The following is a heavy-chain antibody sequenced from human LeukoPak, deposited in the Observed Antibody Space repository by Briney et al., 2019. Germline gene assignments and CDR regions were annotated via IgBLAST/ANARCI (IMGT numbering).Heavy chain of an antibody. CDR2: ISSSSGYI. Sequence: GGSLRLSCAASGFTFSSYSMNWVRQAPGKGLEWVSSISSSSGYIYYADSVKGRFTISRDNAKNSLYLQMNSLRAEDTAVYYCARDFEYYDSSGYYLDFDYWGQGTLVTVSS. CDR3: ARDFEYYDSSGYYLDFDY. J-gene: IGHJ4*02. CDR1: GFTFSSYS. D-gene: IGHD3-22*01. V-gene: IGHV3-21*01.